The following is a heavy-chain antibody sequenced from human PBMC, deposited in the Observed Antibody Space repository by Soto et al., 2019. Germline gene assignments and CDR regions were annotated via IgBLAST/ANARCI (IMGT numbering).Heavy chain of an antibody. CDR3: TRGGHFYEYMI. CDR2: IAYNGGT. Sequence: QVQLQESGPGLVKPSETLSLTCTVSDGSVSSYGYYWTWVRQAPGKGLEWIGYIAYNGGTSYNPSLRSRVTISVYPSKSQFSLDLSFATAADTALYYCTRGGHFYEYMIWGQGTLVTVSS. J-gene: IGHJ4*02. D-gene: IGHD3-3*02. V-gene: IGHV4-61*08. CDR1: DGSVSSYGYY.